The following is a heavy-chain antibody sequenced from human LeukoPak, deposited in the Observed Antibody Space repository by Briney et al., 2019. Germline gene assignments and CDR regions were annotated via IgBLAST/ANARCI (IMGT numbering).Heavy chain of an antibody. Sequence: GGSLRLSCAASGFTFSSYWMHWVRQAPGKGLVWASRINTDGSSTSYADSVKGRFTISRDNAKNTLYLQMNSLRAEDTAVYYCARGVVGVSANLNWFDPWGQGTLVTVSS. J-gene: IGHJ5*02. V-gene: IGHV3-74*01. D-gene: IGHD2-15*01. CDR3: ARGVVGVSANLNWFDP. CDR1: GFTFSSYW. CDR2: INTDGSST.